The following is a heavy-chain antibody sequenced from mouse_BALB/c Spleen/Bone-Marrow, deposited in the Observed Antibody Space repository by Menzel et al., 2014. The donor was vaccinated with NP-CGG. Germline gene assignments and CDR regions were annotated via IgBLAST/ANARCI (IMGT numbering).Heavy chain of an antibody. CDR3: ASYRYAWYFDV. CDR2: IDPANGNT. CDR1: GINIKDTY. J-gene: IGHJ1*01. D-gene: IGHD2-14*01. Sequence: VQLQQSGAELVKPGASVKLSCTASGINIKDTYMHWVKQRPEQGLEWIGRIDPANGNTKYDPKFQGKATTTADTSSNTAYLQLSSLTSEDTAVYYCASYRYAWYFDVWGAGTTVTVSS. V-gene: IGHV14-3*02.